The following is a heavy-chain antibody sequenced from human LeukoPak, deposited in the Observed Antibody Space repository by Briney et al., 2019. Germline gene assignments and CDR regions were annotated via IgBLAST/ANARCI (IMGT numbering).Heavy chain of an antibody. CDR3: ARGGGGYSYGFGHFDY. Sequence: GGSLRLSCAVSGFTFSSYWMSWVRQAPGKGLEWVANIKQDGSEKYYVDSVKGRFTISRDNAKNSEYLQMNSLRAEDTAVYYCARGGGGYSYGFGHFDYWGQGTLVTVSS. CDR1: GFTFSSYW. D-gene: IGHD5-18*01. J-gene: IGHJ4*02. CDR2: IKQDGSEK. V-gene: IGHV3-7*01.